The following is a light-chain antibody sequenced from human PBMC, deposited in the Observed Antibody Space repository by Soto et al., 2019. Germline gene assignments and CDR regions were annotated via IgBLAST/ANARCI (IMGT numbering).Light chain of an antibody. CDR3: SSYTSSSALYV. J-gene: IGLJ1*01. CDR2: DVS. Sequence: QSALTQPASVSGSPGQSITISCTGTSSDVGGYNYVSWYQQHPGKAPKLMIYDVSNRPSGVSNRFSGSKSGNTASLTISGLQAEEEADYYCSSYTSSSALYVFGTGNKVTVL. V-gene: IGLV2-14*01. CDR1: SSDVGGYNY.